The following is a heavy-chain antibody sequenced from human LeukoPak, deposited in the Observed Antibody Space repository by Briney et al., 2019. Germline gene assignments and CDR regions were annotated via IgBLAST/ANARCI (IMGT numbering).Heavy chain of an antibody. CDR2: IKQDGSEK. Sequence: GGSLRLSCAASGFTFSYYWMSWVRQAPGKGLEWVANIKQDGSEKYYVDSVSGRFTISRDNAKNSLYLHMNSLSAEDTAVYYCARGGWYCTDGVCSYCFEYWGQGTLVTVSS. CDR3: ARGGWYCTDGVCSYCFEY. J-gene: IGHJ4*02. CDR1: GFTFSYYW. V-gene: IGHV3-7*01. D-gene: IGHD2-8*01.